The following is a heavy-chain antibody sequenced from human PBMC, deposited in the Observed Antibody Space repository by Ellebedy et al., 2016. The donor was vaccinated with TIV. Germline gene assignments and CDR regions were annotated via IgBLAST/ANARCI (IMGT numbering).Heavy chain of an antibody. V-gene: IGHV1-58*02. D-gene: IGHD2-21*02. J-gene: IGHJ6*02. CDR3: AAPFDCGGDCTVGMDV. CDR1: GFTFTSSA. Sequence: AASVKVSCKASGFTFTSSAMQWVRQARGQRIEWIGWIVVGSGNTNYAQKFQERVTITRDMSTSTAYMELSSLRSEDTAVYYCAAPFDCGGDCTVGMDVWGQGTTVTVSS. CDR2: IVVGSGNT.